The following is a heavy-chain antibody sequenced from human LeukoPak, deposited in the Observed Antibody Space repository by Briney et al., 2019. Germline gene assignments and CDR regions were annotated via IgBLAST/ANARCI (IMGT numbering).Heavy chain of an antibody. CDR2: IYTSGST. V-gene: IGHV4-61*02. CDR1: GGSFSSGSYY. D-gene: IGHD3-10*01. Sequence: SETLSLTCTVSGGSFSSGSYYWSWIRQPAGKGLEWIGRIYTSGSTNYNPSLKSRVTISVDTSKNQFSLKLSSVTAADTAVYYCARYYGSGRLWYFDLWGRGTLVTVSS. CDR3: ARYYGSGRLWYFDL. J-gene: IGHJ2*01.